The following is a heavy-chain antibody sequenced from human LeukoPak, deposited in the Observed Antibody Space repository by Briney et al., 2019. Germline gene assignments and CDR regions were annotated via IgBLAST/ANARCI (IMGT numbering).Heavy chain of an antibody. CDR2: IYSGGSI. CDR3: ARGDSYYYGSGTFQP. CDR1: GFTVSSNY. J-gene: IGHJ1*01. Sequence: GGSLRLSCAASGFTVSSNYMSWVRQAPGKGLEWVSVIYSGGSIYYADSVKGRFTISRDNSKNTLYLQMNSLRADDTAVYYCARGDSYYYGSGTFQPWGQGTPVTVSS. V-gene: IGHV3-53*01. D-gene: IGHD3-10*01.